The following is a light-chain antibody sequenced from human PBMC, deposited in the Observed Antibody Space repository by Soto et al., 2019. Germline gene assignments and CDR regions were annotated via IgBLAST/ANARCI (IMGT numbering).Light chain of an antibody. Sequence: DIQMTQSPSSLSASVGDRVTITCRASQSISSYLNWYQQKPGKAPKLLIYAASSLQSGVTSRFSCSGSGKRLTLTISSLQPEDVATYYCQQNYSTPWKFCQGAKEEIK. CDR3: QQNYSTPWK. J-gene: IGKJ1*01. CDR2: AAS. CDR1: QSISSY. V-gene: IGKV1-39*01.